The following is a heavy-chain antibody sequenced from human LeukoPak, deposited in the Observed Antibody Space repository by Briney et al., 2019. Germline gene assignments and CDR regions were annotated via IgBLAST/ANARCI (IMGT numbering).Heavy chain of an antibody. Sequence: SETLSLTCTVSGGSISSYYWSWIRQPPGKGLEWIGYIYYSGSTNYNPSLKSRVTISVDTSKNQFSLKLSSVTAADTAVYYCARVYSSGSTDYWGQGTLVTVSS. CDR3: ARVYSSGSTDY. V-gene: IGHV4-59*08. J-gene: IGHJ4*02. CDR2: IYYSGST. D-gene: IGHD6-19*01. CDR1: GGSISSYY.